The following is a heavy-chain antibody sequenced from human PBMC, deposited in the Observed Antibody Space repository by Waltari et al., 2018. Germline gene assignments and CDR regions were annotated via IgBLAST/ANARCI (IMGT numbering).Heavy chain of an antibody. J-gene: IGHJ6*02. CDR3: AKGSYGMDV. V-gene: IGHV3-9*01. CDR1: GFTFDDYA. Sequence: EAQLVESGGGLVQPGRSLRVSCAASGFTFDDYAMHWVRQAPGKGLEWVSGISWNSGSIGYADSVKGRFTISRDNAKNSLYLQMNSLRAEDTALYYCAKGSYGMDVWGQGAT. CDR2: ISWNSGSI.